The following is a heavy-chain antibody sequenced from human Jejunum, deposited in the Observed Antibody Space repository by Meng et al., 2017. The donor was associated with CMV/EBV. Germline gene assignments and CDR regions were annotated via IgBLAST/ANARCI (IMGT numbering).Heavy chain of an antibody. CDR2: IKQDGGER. V-gene: IGHV3-7*01. CDR3: ARQKCGGDCDMDV. Sequence: AGFTFSSSWMNWVRQVPGKGLEWVANIKQDGGERYYVESVKGRFTISRNNAKNSLFLQMDGLRAEDTAVYYCARQKCGGDCDMDVWGQGTTVTVSS. D-gene: IGHD2-21*01. J-gene: IGHJ6*02. CDR1: GFTFSSSW.